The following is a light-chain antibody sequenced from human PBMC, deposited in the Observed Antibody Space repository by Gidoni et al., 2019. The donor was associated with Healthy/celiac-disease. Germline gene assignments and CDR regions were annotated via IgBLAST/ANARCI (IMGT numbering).Light chain of an antibody. J-gene: IGKJ5*01. V-gene: IGKV3-11*01. CDR3: QQRSNWPQVT. CDR2: DAS. Sequence: EIVLTQSPATLSLSPGERATLSPSPRLLIYDASNRATGIPARFSGSGSGTDFTLTISSLEPEDFAVYYCQQRSNWPQVTFGQGTRLEIK.